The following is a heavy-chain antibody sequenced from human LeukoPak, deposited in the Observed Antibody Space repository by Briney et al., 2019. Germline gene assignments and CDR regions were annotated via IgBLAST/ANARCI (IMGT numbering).Heavy chain of an antibody. CDR2: ISSSSSTI. D-gene: IGHD4-17*01. CDR1: GFTFSTYS. Sequence: GGSLRLSCAASGFTFSTYSMNWVRQAPGKGLECVSYISSSSSTIYYADSVKGRFTISRDNAKNSLYLQMSSLRVEDTAVYYCASLRATVTSPDYWGQGNLVTVSS. J-gene: IGHJ4*02. CDR3: ASLRATVTSPDY. V-gene: IGHV3-48*01.